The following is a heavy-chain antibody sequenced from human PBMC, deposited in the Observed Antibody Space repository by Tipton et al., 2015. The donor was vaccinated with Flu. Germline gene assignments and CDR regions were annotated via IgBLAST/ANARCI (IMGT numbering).Heavy chain of an antibody. Sequence: TLSLTCTVSGGSISSGGYYWSWIRQHPGKGLEWIGYIYYSGSTYYNPSLKSRVTISVDTSKNQFSLKLSSVTAADTAVYYCARVVCSGGSCYSGDKYGMDVWGQGTTVTVAS. J-gene: IGHJ6*02. CDR2: IYYSGST. CDR3: ARVVCSGGSCYSGDKYGMDV. D-gene: IGHD2-15*01. CDR1: GGSISSGGYY. V-gene: IGHV4-31*03.